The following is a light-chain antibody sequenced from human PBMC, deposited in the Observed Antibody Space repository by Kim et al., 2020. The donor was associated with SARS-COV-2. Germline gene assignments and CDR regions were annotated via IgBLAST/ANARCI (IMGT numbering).Light chain of an antibody. CDR1: SLRTYY. J-gene: IGLJ2*01. V-gene: IGLV3-19*01. CDR3: ISRDNSGDHVV. CDR2: GKN. Sequence: SYELTQDPAVSVALGQTVRITCQGDSLRTYYASWYQQKPGQAPILVIHGKNNRPSGIPDRFSGSSSGNTASLTVTGAQAVDEADYYCISRDNSGDHVVFGGGTQLTVL.